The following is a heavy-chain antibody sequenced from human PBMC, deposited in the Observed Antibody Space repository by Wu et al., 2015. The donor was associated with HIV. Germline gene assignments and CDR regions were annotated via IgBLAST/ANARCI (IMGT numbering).Heavy chain of an antibody. D-gene: IGHD5-12*01. Sequence: QVQLVQLGAEVKKPGSSVKITCKASGDGFTSYAVSWVRQAPRQGLEWMGGINPLFGTTKHTQKFQDRVTFTTDESKTTAYMELSSLRSDDSAVYYCAINTDAVATSLYSLGVWGQGTVVTVSS. CDR1: GDGFTSYA. CDR2: INPLFGTT. CDR3: AINTDAVATSLYSLGV. J-gene: IGHJ6*02. V-gene: IGHV1-69*05.